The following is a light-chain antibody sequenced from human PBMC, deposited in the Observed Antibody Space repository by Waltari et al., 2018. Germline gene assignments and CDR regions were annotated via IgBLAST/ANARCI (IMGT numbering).Light chain of an antibody. CDR2: WAS. Sequence: DIVMTQSPDPLAVSLGERATIHCTSSQSLLYSSNNRKYLAWYQQKPGQPPKLLIHWASTRDSGVPDRFSGSGSGTDFTLTISSLQAEDVAIYYCQQYYSAPYTFGRGTKLEIK. V-gene: IGKV4-1*01. J-gene: IGKJ2*01. CDR1: QSLLYSSNNRKY. CDR3: QQYYSAPYT.